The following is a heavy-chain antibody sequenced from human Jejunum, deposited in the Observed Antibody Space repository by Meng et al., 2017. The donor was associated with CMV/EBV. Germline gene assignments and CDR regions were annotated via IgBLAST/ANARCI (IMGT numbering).Heavy chain of an antibody. D-gene: IGHD3-16*01. CDR3: ARARASFYSDY. J-gene: IGHJ4*02. CDR1: GYTFANYA. CDR2: INADSGKT. Sequence: SCRTSGYTFANYAVHWVRQAPGQGLEWMGWINADSGKTKYSQNFQDRVTFTRDTSATTAYMELSSLRSEDTALYYCARARASFYSDYWGQGTLVTVSS. V-gene: IGHV1-3*01.